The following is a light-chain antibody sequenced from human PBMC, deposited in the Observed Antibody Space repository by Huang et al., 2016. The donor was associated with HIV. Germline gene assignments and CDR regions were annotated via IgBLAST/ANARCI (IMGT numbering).Light chain of an antibody. J-gene: IGKJ2*01. CDR1: QNIKND. CDR3: QQRTNWPPGYT. V-gene: IGKV3-11*01. CDR2: NAA. Sequence: EIVLTQSPATLSLSPGERVALSCRASQNIKNDLSWYQKRPGQAPRPLISNAANRATGIPARFSGSGSGTDFTLTISSLEPEDFVVYFCQQRTNWPPGYTFGQGTKL.